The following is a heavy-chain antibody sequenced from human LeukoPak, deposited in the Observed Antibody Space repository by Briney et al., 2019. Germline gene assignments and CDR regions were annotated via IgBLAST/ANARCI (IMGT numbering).Heavy chain of an antibody. CDR2: IIPILGIA. Sequence: SVKVSCKASGGTFSSYAISWVRQAPGQGLEWMGRIIPILGIANYAQKFQGRVTITADKSTSTAYMELSSLRSEDTAVYYCARAPPRYDFWSGYYFPIWGQGTLATVSS. CDR3: ARAPPRYDFWSGYYFPI. V-gene: IGHV1-69*04. J-gene: IGHJ4*02. CDR1: GGTFSSYA. D-gene: IGHD3-3*01.